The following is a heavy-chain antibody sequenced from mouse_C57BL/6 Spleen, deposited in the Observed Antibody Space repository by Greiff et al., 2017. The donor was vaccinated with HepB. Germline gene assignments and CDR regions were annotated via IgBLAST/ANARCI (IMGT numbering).Heavy chain of an antibody. CDR2: INPNNGGT. D-gene: IGHD1-1*01. J-gene: IGHJ4*01. V-gene: IGHV1-26*01. CDR1: GYTFTDYY. CDR3: AKGAYYYGSSYGYAMDY. Sequence: EVQLQQSGPELVKPGASVKISCKASGYTFTDYYMNWVKQSHGKSLEWIGDINPNNGGTSYNQKFKGKATLTVDKSSSTAYMELRSLTSEDSAVYYCAKGAYYYGSSYGYAMDYWGQGTSVTVSS.